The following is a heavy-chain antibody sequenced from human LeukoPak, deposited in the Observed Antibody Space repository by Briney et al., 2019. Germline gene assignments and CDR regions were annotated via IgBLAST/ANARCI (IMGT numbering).Heavy chain of an antibody. D-gene: IGHD3-22*01. CDR2: IYPGDSDT. Sequence: GESLKISCKGSGYSFTSYWIGWVRQMPGKGLEWMGIIYPGDSDTRYSPSFQGQVTISADKSIITAYLQWSSLKASDTAMYYCARPLKMYSSGYHDAFDIWGQGTMVTVS. J-gene: IGHJ3*02. V-gene: IGHV5-51*01. CDR1: GYSFTSYW. CDR3: ARPLKMYSSGYHDAFDI.